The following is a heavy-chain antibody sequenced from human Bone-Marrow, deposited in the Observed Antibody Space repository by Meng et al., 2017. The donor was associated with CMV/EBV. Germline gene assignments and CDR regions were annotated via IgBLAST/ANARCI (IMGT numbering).Heavy chain of an antibody. CDR1: GFIFNKYA. CDR2: ISGSEGSI. J-gene: IGHJ5*01. CDR3: AKGGDTSIVTRWFDS. Sequence: GGSLRLSCAASGFIFNKYAVAWVRQAPGKGLEWVSSISGSEGSIYYADSAKGRFTISRDNSKKTLYLEMSSLRVDDTAVYYCAKGGDTSIVTRWFDSWGQGPLVTVSS. V-gene: IGHV3-23*01. D-gene: IGHD5-18*01.